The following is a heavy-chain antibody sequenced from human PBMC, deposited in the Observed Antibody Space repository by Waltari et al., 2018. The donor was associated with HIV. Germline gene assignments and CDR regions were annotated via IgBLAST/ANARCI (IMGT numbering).Heavy chain of an antibody. CDR2: IYYSGST. Sequence: QLQLQESGPGLVKPSETLSLTCTVSGGSISSSSYYWGWIRQPPGKGLEWIGSIYYSGSTYYNPSLKSRVTISVDTSKNQFSLKLSSVTAADTAVYYCARDLEADYGDYPYYYYGMDVWGQGTTVTVSS. D-gene: IGHD4-17*01. CDR1: GGSISSSSYY. CDR3: ARDLEADYGDYPYYYYGMDV. J-gene: IGHJ6*02. V-gene: IGHV4-39*07.